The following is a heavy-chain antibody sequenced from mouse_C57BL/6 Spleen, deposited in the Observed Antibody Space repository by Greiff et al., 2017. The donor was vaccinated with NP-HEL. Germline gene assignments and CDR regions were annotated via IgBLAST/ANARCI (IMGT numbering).Heavy chain of an antibody. CDR2: IHPNSGST. CDR1: GYTFTSYW. D-gene: IGHD1-1*01. V-gene: IGHV1-64*01. J-gene: IGHJ4*01. Sequence: QVQLQQSGAELVKPGASVKLSCKASGYTFTSYWMHWVKQRPGQGLEWIGMIHPNSGSTNYNEKFKSKATLTVDKSSRTAYMQLSILTSEDSAVYYWARRGYYGDYYAMDYWGQGTSVTVSS. CDR3: ARRGYYGDYYAMDY.